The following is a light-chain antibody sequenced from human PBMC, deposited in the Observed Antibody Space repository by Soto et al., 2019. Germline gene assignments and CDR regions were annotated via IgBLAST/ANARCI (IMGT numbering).Light chain of an antibody. J-gene: IGKJ4*01. CDR2: DAS. CDR1: QSIRTY. CDR3: QQRSNGGT. Sequence: EIVLTQSPVTLSLSPGERATLSCRASQSIRTYLTWYQQKPGQAPRLLIYDASKRATGIPARFSGSGSGTDFTLTISSLESQDFAVYYCQQRSNGGTFGGGTKVEIK. V-gene: IGKV3-11*01.